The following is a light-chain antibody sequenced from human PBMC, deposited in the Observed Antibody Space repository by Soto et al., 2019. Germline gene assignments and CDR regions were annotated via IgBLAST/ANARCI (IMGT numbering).Light chain of an antibody. CDR1: QSVSSN. Sequence: EIVMTQSPATLSVSPGERATLSCRASQSVSSNLPWYQQKPGQAPRLLIYGASTRATGIPARFSGSGSGTEFTLTISSLQSGDFAVYYCQQYNNFPPGRFGQGTKVEIK. J-gene: IGKJ1*01. V-gene: IGKV3-15*01. CDR2: GAS. CDR3: QQYNNFPPGR.